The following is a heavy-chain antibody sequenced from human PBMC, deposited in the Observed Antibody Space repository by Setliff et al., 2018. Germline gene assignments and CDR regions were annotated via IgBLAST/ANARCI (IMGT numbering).Heavy chain of an antibody. J-gene: IGHJ6*02. CDR3: ARGKMDVVAAGGKYCAMEV. Sequence: SVKVSCKASGGTFSNYAISWVRQAPGQGLEWMGGIIPMFRSGNYAQRFQGRVTITADESTSTVYIELTSLRAEDTAVYYCARGKMDVVAAGGKYCAMEVWGQGTAVTVSS. CDR1: GGTFSNYA. CDR2: IIPMFRSG. V-gene: IGHV1-69*13. D-gene: IGHD6-13*01.